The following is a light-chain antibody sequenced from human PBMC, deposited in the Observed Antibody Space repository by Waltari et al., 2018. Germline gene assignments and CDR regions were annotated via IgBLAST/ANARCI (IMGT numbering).Light chain of an antibody. CDR3: QQNNTLSPWT. CDR1: QSISIW. J-gene: IGKJ1*01. Sequence: DIQMTQSPSTLSASVGDRVTITCRASQSISIWLAWYQQKPGKAPKLLIYKASSLESGVPSRFSGSGSGTEFALTISSLQPDDFATYFCQQNNTLSPWTFGQGTKVEIK. V-gene: IGKV1-5*03. CDR2: KAS.